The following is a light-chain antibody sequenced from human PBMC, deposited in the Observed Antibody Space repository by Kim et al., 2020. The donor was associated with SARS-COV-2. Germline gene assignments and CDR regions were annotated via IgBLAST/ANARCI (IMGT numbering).Light chain of an antibody. Sequence: GQRVTISCSGSSSNIGSHTVNWYQQLPGTAPKLLIYSNNQRPSGVPDRFSGSKSDTSASLAISGLQSEDEADYYCAAWDDSLNGRLFGGGTQLTVL. V-gene: IGLV1-44*01. CDR3: AAWDDSLNGRL. CDR1: SSNIGSHT. J-gene: IGLJ2*01. CDR2: SNN.